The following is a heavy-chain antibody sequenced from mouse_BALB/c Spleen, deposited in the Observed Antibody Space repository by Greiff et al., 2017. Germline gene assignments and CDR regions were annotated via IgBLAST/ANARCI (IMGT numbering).Heavy chain of an antibody. D-gene: IGHD2-4*01. V-gene: IGHV1-4*01. CDR2: INPSSGYT. CDR3: ARSEDYDVFAY. J-gene: IGHJ3*01. CDR1: GYTFTSYT. Sequence: QVQLQQSGAELARPGASVKMSCKASGYTFTSYTMHWVKQRPGQGLEWIGYINPSSGYTNYNQKFKDKATLTADKSSSTAYMQLSSLTSEDSAVYYCARSEDYDVFAYWGQGTLVTVSA.